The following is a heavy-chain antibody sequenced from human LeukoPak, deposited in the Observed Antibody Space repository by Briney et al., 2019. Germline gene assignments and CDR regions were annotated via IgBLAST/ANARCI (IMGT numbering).Heavy chain of an antibody. D-gene: IGHD1-26*01. Sequence: PSDTLSLTCTVSGGSMTNYDWGWIRQPPGKGLEGMGYINNRGSTYYNPSLESRVTLSEDTSKIQLSLRLNSVTAADTAVYFCARGPWELDFWGQGILVTVSS. V-gene: IGHV4-4*08. CDR2: INNRGST. CDR1: GGSMTNYD. J-gene: IGHJ4*02. CDR3: ARGPWELDF.